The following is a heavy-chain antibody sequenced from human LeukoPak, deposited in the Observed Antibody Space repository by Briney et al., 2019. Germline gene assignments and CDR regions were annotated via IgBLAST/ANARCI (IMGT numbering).Heavy chain of an antibody. D-gene: IGHD3-10*01. V-gene: IGHV1-2*02. J-gene: IGHJ5*02. CDR3: ARVGITIVRGRHPNWFDP. Sequence: GASVKVSCKASGYTFTGYYMHWVRQAPGQGLEWMGWINPNSGGTNYAQKFQGRVTMTRDTSISTAYMELSRLRSDDTAVYYCARVGITIVRGRHPNWFDPWGQGTLVTVSS. CDR2: INPNSGGT. CDR1: GYTFTGYY.